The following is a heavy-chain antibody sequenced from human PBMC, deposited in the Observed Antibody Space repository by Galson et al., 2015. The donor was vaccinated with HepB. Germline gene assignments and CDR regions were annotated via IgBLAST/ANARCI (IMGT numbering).Heavy chain of an antibody. CDR2: ISAYNGNT. Sequence: SVKVSCKASGYTFTSYGISWVRQAPGQGLEWMGWISAYNGNTNYAQKLQGRVTMTTDTSTSTAYMELRSLRSDNTAVYYCAREVGATAYYYYGMDVWGQGTTVTVSS. D-gene: IGHD1-26*01. CDR3: AREVGATAYYYYGMDV. J-gene: IGHJ6*02. CDR1: GYTFTSYG. V-gene: IGHV1-18*01.